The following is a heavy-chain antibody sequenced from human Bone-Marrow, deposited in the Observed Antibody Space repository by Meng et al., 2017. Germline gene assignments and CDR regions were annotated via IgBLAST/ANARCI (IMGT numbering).Heavy chain of an antibody. CDR1: GFTFSSYW. J-gene: IGHJ5*02. Sequence: GSLRLSCAASGFTFSSYWMSWIRQPPGKGLEWIGYIYYSGSTNYNPSLKSRVTISVDTSKNQFSLKLSSVTAADTAVYYCARNFWGGYDYNWFDPWGQGTLVTVSS. V-gene: IGHV4-59*01. CDR2: IYYSGST. D-gene: IGHD5-12*01. CDR3: ARNFWGGYDYNWFDP.